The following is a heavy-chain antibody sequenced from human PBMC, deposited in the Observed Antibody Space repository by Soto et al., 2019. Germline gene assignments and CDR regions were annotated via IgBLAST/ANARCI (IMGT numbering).Heavy chain of an antibody. J-gene: IGHJ6*02. CDR3: KKNIVATRHGPGYYYGMDV. V-gene: IGHV1-69*02. D-gene: IGHD5-12*01. CDR1: GGTFSSYT. CDR2: IIPILGIA. Sequence: QVQLVQSGAEVKKPGSSVKVSCKASGGTFSSYTISWVRQAPGQGLEWMGRIIPILGIANYAQKFQGRVTITADKSTSTAYMELSSLRSEDTAVYYCKKNIVATRHGPGYYYGMDVWGQGTTVTVSS.